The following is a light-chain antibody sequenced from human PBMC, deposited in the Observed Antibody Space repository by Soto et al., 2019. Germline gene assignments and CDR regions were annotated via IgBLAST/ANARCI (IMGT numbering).Light chain of an antibody. V-gene: IGKV1-5*01. CDR1: QSISSW. CDR2: DAS. CDR3: QQYNSYGT. Sequence: DIQMTQSPSTLSASVGDRVTITCRASQSISSWLAWYQQKPGKAPKLLIYDASSLESGVPSRFSGSGSGTEFPLTISSLQHDFFATYYCQQYNSYGTFGQGTKVEIK. J-gene: IGKJ1*01.